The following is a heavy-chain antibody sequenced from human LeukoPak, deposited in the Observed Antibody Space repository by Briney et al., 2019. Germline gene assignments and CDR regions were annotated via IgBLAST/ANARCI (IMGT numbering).Heavy chain of an antibody. CDR3: AKGGTDIFTSFSGYGMDV. CDR1: GFTFSSYA. CDR2: ISGSGGST. J-gene: IGHJ6*02. Sequence: GGSLRLSCAASGFTFSSYAMSWVRQAPGKGLEWVSAISGSGGSTYYADSVKGRFTISRDNSKNTLYLQMNSLRAEDTAVYYCAKGGTDIFTSFSGYGMDVWGQGTTVTVSS. V-gene: IGHV3-23*01. D-gene: IGHD3-9*01.